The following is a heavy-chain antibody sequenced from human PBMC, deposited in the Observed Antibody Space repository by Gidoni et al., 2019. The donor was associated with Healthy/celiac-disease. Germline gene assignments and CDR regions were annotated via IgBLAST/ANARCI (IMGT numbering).Heavy chain of an antibody. Sequence: EVQLVESGGGLVRPGGSLRLSCAAAGFTFRSYSLNWVRQAPGKGLEWVSYISSSSSTIYYADSVKGRFTISRDNAKNSLYLQMNSLRDEDTAVYYCARRYCSSTSCYSYAFDIWGQGTMVTVSS. D-gene: IGHD2-2*01. J-gene: IGHJ3*02. CDR1: GFTFRSYS. CDR3: ARRYCSSTSCYSYAFDI. V-gene: IGHV3-48*02. CDR2: ISSSSSTI.